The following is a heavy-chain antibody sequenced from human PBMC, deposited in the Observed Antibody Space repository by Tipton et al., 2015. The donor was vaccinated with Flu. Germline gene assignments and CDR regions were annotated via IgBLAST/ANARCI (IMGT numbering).Heavy chain of an antibody. CDR1: GYSISSGYY. J-gene: IGHJ4*02. V-gene: IGHV4-38-2*01. Sequence: TLSLTCVVSGYSISSGYYWGWVRQPPGKGLEWIGTIYHSGSTYYNPSLKSRVTISVDTSKNQFSLKLSSLTAADTAVYYCARHTGDSVRGIIDYWGQGTLVTVSS. D-gene: IGHD3-10*02. CDR3: ARHTGDSVRGIIDY. CDR2: IYHSGST.